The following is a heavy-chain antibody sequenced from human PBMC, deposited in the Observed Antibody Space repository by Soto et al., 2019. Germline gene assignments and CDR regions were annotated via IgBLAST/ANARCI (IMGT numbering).Heavy chain of an antibody. V-gene: IGHV3-33*01. Sequence: GGSLRLSCAASGFTFSSYGMHWVRQAPGKGLEWVAVIWYDGSNKYYADSVKGRFTISRDSAKNTLYLQMNSLRAEDTAVYYCARDDCSGGSCYSEAPDYWGQGTLVTVSS. CDR1: GFTFSSYG. J-gene: IGHJ4*02. D-gene: IGHD2-15*01. CDR2: IWYDGSNK. CDR3: ARDDCSGGSCYSEAPDY.